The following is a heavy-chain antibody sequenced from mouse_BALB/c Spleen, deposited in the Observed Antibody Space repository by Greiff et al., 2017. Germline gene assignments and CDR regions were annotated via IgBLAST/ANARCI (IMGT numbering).Heavy chain of an antibody. CDR2: ISYSGST. D-gene: IGHD2-1*01. Sequence: VQLKESGPGLVKPSQSLSLTCTVTGYSITSDYAWNWIRQLPGNKLEWMGYISYSGSTSYNPSLKSRISITRDTSKNPFFLQLNSVTTEDTATYYCVYYGNYDWYFDVWGAGTTVTVSS. V-gene: IGHV3-2*02. J-gene: IGHJ1*01. CDR1: GYSITSDYA. CDR3: VYYGNYDWYFDV.